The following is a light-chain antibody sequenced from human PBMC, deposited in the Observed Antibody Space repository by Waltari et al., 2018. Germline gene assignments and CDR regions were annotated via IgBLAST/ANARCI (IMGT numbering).Light chain of an antibody. CDR2: AVD. Sequence: QSALTQPASLSGSPGQSITISCTGTSSDVGYYNRVSWYQQHPGKAPKRLIYAVDKRPTGLPSRFSGPKSGNTASLTISGLQAEDEADYYCCSYVRSVSFVFGGGTKLTVL. J-gene: IGLJ2*01. CDR3: CSYVRSVSFV. V-gene: IGLV2-23*02. CDR1: SSDVGYYNR.